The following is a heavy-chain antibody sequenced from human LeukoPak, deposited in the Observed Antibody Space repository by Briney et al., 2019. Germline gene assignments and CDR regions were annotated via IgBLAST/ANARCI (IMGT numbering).Heavy chain of an antibody. D-gene: IGHD4-23*01. CDR3: ARGIEDGGNSGLI. J-gene: IGHJ4*02. CDR1: GGSISSGGYY. V-gene: IGHV4-30-4*08. Sequence: PSETLSLTCTVSGGSISSGGYYWSWIRQHPGKGLEWVGYIYYSGSTYYNPSLKSRVTISVDTSKNQFSLKLSSVTAADTAVYYCARGIEDGGNSGLIWGQGTLVTVSS. CDR2: IYYSGST.